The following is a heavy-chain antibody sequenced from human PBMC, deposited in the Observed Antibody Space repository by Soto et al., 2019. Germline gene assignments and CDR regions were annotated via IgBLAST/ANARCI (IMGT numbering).Heavy chain of an antibody. CDR3: AKDYYDILTGYSHFDY. CDR1: GFTFSSYA. D-gene: IGHD3-9*01. Sequence: GSLRLSCAASGFTFSSYAMSWVRQAPGKGLEWVSAISGSGGSTYYADSVKGRFTISRDNSKNTLYLQMNSLRAEDTAVYYCAKDYYDILTGYSHFDYWGQGTLVTVSS. J-gene: IGHJ4*02. CDR2: ISGSGGST. V-gene: IGHV3-23*01.